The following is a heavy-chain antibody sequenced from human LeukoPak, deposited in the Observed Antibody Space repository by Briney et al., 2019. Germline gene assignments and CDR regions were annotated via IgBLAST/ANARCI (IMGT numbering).Heavy chain of an antibody. D-gene: IGHD3-9*01. CDR3: ARVKEELRYFDWLLAYYFDY. CDR1: GYTFTGYY. V-gene: IGHV1-2*02. CDR2: INPNSGGT. Sequence: ASVKVSCKASGYTFTGYYMHWVRQAPGQGLEWMGWINPNSGGTNYAQKFQGRVTMTRDTSISTAYMELSRLRSDDTAVYYCARVKEELRYFDWLLAYYFDYWGQGTLVTVSS. J-gene: IGHJ4*02.